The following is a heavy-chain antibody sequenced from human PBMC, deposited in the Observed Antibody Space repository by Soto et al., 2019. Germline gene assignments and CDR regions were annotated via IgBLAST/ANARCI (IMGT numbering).Heavy chain of an antibody. V-gene: IGHV3-30*04. Sequence: GGSLRLSCAASGFTFSSYAMHWVRQAPGKGLEWVAVISYDGSNKYYADSVKGRFTISRDNSNNTLYLQMNSLRAEDTAVYYCARDLSSGDYYVDYWGQGTLVTVSS. CDR2: ISYDGSNK. CDR3: ARDLSSGDYYVDY. CDR1: GFTFSSYA. D-gene: IGHD4-17*01. J-gene: IGHJ4*02.